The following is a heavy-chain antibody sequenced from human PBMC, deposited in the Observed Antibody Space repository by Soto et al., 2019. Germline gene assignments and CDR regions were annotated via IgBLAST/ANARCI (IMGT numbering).Heavy chain of an antibody. J-gene: IGHJ6*02. V-gene: IGHV4-4*02. Sequence: PSETLSLTCAVSGVSISSGNWWTWVRQTPQRGLEYIGEIFHDGTANYYPSFERRVAISVDTSKNQFSLKLTSVTAADTAVYYCAGREFASSSFHYYYYAVDVWGQGTTVTVSS. CDR3: AGREFASSSFHYYYYAVDV. D-gene: IGHD6-6*01. CDR2: IFHDGTA. CDR1: GVSISSGNW.